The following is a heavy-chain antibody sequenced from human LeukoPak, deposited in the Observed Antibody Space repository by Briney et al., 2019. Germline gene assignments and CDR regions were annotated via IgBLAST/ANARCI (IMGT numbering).Heavy chain of an antibody. Sequence: SQTLSLTCTVSGGSISSGNNYWSWIRQPAGKGLEWIGRIYTSGSTNYNPSLKSRVTISVDTSKNQFSLKLSSVTAADTAVYYCAGDTYCGGDCYENWGQGTLVTVSS. J-gene: IGHJ4*02. CDR3: AGDTYCGGDCYEN. D-gene: IGHD2-21*01. V-gene: IGHV4-61*02. CDR1: GGSISSGNNY. CDR2: IYTSGST.